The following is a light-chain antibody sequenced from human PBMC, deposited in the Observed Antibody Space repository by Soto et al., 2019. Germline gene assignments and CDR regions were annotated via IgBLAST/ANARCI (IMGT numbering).Light chain of an antibody. CDR3: QQYNSYSPST. CDR1: QSISSW. Sequence: DIQMTQSPSTLSASVGDRVTITCRASQSISSWLAWYQQKPGKAPKLLIYKASSLESGVPSRFSGSGSGTESTLTISSLKPDNFAPYSCQQYNSYSPSTFGQGTKLRSN. V-gene: IGKV1-5*03. J-gene: IGKJ2*01. CDR2: KAS.